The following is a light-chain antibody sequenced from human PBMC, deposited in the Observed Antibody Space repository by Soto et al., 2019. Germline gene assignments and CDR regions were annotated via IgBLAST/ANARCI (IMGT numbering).Light chain of an antibody. J-gene: IGKJ1*01. V-gene: IGKV1-5*03. CDR1: QTISSW. CDR3: QQYNTFWT. CDR2: KAS. Sequence: DIEMTQSGYTLSGSVGERVTITCRASQTISSWLAWYQQKPGKAPKLLIYKASTLKSGVPSRFSGSGSGTEFTLTISSLQPDDFATYYCQQYNTFWTFGPGTKVDIK.